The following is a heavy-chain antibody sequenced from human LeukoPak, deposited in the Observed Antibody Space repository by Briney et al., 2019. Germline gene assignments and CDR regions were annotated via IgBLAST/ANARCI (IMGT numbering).Heavy chain of an antibody. V-gene: IGHV3-7*03. Sequence: GGSLRLSCAASGFTFSSYWMNWARQAPGKGLEWVASINHNGNVNYYVDSVKGRFTISRDNAKDSLYPQMSNLRAEDTAVYFCARGGGLDVWGQGATVTVSS. CDR3: ARGGGLDV. J-gene: IGHJ6*02. CDR1: GFTFSSYW. D-gene: IGHD3-16*01. CDR2: INHNGNVN.